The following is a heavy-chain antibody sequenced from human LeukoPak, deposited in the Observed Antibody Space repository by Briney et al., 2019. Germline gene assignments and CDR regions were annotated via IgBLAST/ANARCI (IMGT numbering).Heavy chain of an antibody. CDR2: IYHSGST. D-gene: IGHD3-22*01. Sequence: SETLSLTCTVSHYSISSDYYWGWIRQPPGKGLEWIGSIYHSGSTYYNPSLKSRVTISVDTSKNQFSLKLTSVTAADTAVYYCARSSGYMSYWGQGTLVTVSS. CDR3: ARSSGYMSY. CDR1: HYSISSDYY. V-gene: IGHV4-38-2*02. J-gene: IGHJ4*02.